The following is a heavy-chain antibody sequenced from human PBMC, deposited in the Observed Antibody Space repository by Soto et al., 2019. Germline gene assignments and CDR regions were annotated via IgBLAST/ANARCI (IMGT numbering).Heavy chain of an antibody. J-gene: IGHJ5*02. Sequence: QVELVQSGAEVKKPGSSVKVSCKVTGGTLSTCSISWVRQAPGQGLEWMGRFIPILGIAHYAXNFQXRVXXXXXXXXXXXXXXXXXXXXXXTAVYYXXRDGDDXGDYGVLNWFDXWGQ. CDR1: GGTLSTCS. CDR2: FIPILGIA. CDR3: XRDGDDXGDYGVLNWFDX. D-gene: IGHD4-17*01. V-gene: IGHV1-69*02.